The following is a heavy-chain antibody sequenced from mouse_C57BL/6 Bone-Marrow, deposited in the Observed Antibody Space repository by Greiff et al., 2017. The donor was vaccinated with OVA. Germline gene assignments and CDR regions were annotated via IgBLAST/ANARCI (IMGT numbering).Heavy chain of an antibody. CDR3: AVLCGY. CDR2: IDPSDSYT. CDR1: GYTFTSYW. J-gene: IGHJ2*01. V-gene: IGHV1-69*01. D-gene: IGHD1-1*02. Sequence: QVQLKQPGAELVMPGASVKLSCKASGYTFTSYWMHWVKQRPGPGLEWIGEIDPSDSYTNYNQKFKGKSTLTVDKSSSTAYMQLSSLTSEDSAVYYCAVLCGYWGQGTTLTVSS.